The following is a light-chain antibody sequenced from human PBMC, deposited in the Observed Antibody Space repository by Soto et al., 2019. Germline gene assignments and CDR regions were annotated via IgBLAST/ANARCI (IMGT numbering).Light chain of an antibody. CDR2: DAS. CDR3: QQYYSYSRT. CDR1: QSGSNW. Sequence: DIQMTQSPSTLSASVGDRVTITCRTSQSGSNWLAWYQLKPGKGPKLLISDASSLQGGVPSRFRDSGSGTEFTLTITSLQPDDFATYYCQQYYSYSRTFGPGTKVDIK. J-gene: IGKJ3*01. V-gene: IGKV1-5*01.